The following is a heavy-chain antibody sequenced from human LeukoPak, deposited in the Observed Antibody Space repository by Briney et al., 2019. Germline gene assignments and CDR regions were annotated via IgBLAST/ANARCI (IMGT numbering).Heavy chain of an antibody. D-gene: IGHD1-1*01. CDR1: GGSISSNY. CDR2: IYYSGST. Sequence: SETLSLTCTVSGGSISSNYWSWIRQPSGKGLEWIGYIYYSGSTTYNPSFASRVTISVDMSRKQISLKVRSVTAAYTAVYYCARGGWQDITNWGQGTLVTVSS. CDR3: ARGGWQDITN. J-gene: IGHJ4*02. V-gene: IGHV4-59*01.